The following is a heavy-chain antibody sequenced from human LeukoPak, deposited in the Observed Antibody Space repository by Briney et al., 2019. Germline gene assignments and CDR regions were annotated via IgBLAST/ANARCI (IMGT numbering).Heavy chain of an antibody. CDR3: ARSLPRYYYFDY. D-gene: IGHD3-9*01. CDR2: ISGSDNAI. Sequence: GGSLRLSCAASGFTFSTYWVGWVRQAPGKGLEWVSYISGSDNAIYYADSVKGRFTFSRDNAKNSLYLQMNSLRAEDTAVYYCARSLPRYYYFDYWGQGTLVTVSS. V-gene: IGHV3-48*04. CDR1: GFTFSTYW. J-gene: IGHJ4*02.